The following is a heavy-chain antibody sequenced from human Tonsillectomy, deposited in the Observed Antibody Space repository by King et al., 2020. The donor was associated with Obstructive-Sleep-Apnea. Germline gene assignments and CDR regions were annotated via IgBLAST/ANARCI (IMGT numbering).Heavy chain of an antibody. CDR2: TYYRSRWYN. Sequence: VQLQQSGPGLVKPSQTLSLTCAISGDSVSSNNAAWNWLRQSPSRGLEWLGRTYYRSRWYNDYALSVKSRITINPDTSKNQFSLQLNSVTPEDTAVYYCARESGIIPTYYFACWGQGTLVTVSS. CDR3: ARESGIIPTYYFAC. CDR1: GDSVSSNNAA. J-gene: IGHJ4*02. V-gene: IGHV6-1*01. D-gene: IGHD3-10*01.